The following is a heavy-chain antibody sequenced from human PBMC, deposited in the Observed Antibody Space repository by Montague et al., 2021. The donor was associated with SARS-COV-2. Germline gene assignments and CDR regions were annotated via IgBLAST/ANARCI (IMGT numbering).Heavy chain of an antibody. D-gene: IGHD2/OR15-2a*01. V-gene: IGHV3-7*01. CDR1: GFTFSSFW. CDR3: ARVYIRGGSPTSGMDV. J-gene: IGHJ6*02. CDR2: INQDESAK. Sequence: SLRLSCPASGFTFSSFWMTWVRQAPGKGLEWVANINQDESAKNYADSVKGRFTISRDNAKNSLYLQMNSLRAEDTALYYCARVYIRGGSPTSGMDVWGQGTTVTVSS.